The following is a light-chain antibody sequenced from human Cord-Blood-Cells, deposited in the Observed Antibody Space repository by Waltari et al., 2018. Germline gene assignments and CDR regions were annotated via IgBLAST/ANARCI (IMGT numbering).Light chain of an antibody. CDR1: SSDVGGHNY. V-gene: IGLV2-11*01. Sequence: QSALTQPRSVSGSPGQSVTISCTGTSSDVGGHNYVSWHQQHPGTAPKLMIYDVSNRPSGVPDRFSGSKSGNTASLTISGLQAEDEADYYCCSYAGSYTLVFGGGTKLTVL. J-gene: IGLJ2*01. CDR3: CSYAGSYTLV. CDR2: DVS.